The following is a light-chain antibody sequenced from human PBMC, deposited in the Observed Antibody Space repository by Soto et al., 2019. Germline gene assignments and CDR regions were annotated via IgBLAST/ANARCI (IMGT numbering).Light chain of an antibody. V-gene: IGKV3-20*01. CDR3: QQYGSSPPYT. CDR2: GSS. Sequence: EVVLTQSPGTLSLSPGERATLSCRASQSVSNNYFAWYQQKPGQAPRLLIFGSSDRATGIPDRFSGSGSGTDFTLTIIILEPEDFAVYYCQQYGSSPPYTFGQGTKLEIK. J-gene: IGKJ2*01. CDR1: QSVSNNY.